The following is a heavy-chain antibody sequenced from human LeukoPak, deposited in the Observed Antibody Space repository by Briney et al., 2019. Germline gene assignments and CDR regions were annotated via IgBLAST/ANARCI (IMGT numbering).Heavy chain of an antibody. J-gene: IGHJ6*02. Sequence: SLRLSCAASGFTFDDYALHWVRQAPEKGLEWVSGISWNSGSIGYADSVKGRFTISRDNAKNSLYLQMNSLRAEDTALYYCAKDRGSGWSDYYYGMDVWGQGTTVTVSS. V-gene: IGHV3-9*01. CDR1: GFTFDDYA. CDR2: ISWNSGSI. D-gene: IGHD6-19*01. CDR3: AKDRGSGWSDYYYGMDV.